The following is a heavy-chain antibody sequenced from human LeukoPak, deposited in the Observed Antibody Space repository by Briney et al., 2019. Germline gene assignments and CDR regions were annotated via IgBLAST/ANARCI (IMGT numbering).Heavy chain of an antibody. CDR2: IYYSGST. J-gene: IGHJ4*02. V-gene: IGHV4-59*01. Sequence: SETLSLTCAVYGGSFSGYYWSWIRQPPGKGLEWIGYIYYSGSTNYSPSLKSRVTMSVDTSKNQFSLKLSSVTAADTAMYFCARSLGLQAPIDYWGRGTLVTVSS. CDR3: ARSLGLQAPIDY. D-gene: IGHD5-24*01. CDR1: GGSFSGYY.